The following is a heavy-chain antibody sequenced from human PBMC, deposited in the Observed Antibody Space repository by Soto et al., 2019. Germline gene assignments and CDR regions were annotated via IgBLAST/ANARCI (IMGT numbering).Heavy chain of an antibody. CDR2: IIPIFGTA. CDR1: GGTFSSYA. D-gene: IGHD3-3*01. J-gene: IGHJ6*02. Sequence: QVQLVQSGAEVKKPGSSVKVSCKASGGTFSSYAISWVRQAPGQRLEWMGGIIPIFGTANYAQKFQGRVTITADECTSTAYMGLCSRRSEDTAVYYCARAPLGSYALEVRDYGMGVWGQGTTDIVSS. V-gene: IGHV1-69*01. CDR3: ARAPLGSYALEVRDYGMGV.